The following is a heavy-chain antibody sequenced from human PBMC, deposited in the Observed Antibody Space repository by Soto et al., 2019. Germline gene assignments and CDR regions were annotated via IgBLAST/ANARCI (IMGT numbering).Heavy chain of an antibody. V-gene: IGHV3-7*03. D-gene: IGHD5-18*01. Sequence: GGSLRLSCAASGFSFSSYWMHWVRQAPGKGLEWVANIKQDGSEKYYVDSVKGRFTISRDNAQNSLYLQMNSLRTEDTAVYYCATGYTYGPDYWGQGTLVTVSS. J-gene: IGHJ4*02. CDR3: ATGYTYGPDY. CDR1: GFSFSSYW. CDR2: IKQDGSEK.